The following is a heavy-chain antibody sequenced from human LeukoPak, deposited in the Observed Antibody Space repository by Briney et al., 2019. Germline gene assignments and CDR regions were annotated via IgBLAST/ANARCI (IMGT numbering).Heavy chain of an antibody. Sequence: GRSLRLSCAASGFTFSSYAMHWVRQAPGKGLEWVAVISYDGSNKYYADSVKGRFTISRDNSKNTLYLQMNSLRAEDTAVYYCARDSVSGSYFLDYWGQGTLVTVSS. CDR3: ARDSVSGSYFLDY. V-gene: IGHV3-30*04. J-gene: IGHJ4*02. CDR2: ISYDGSNK. CDR1: GFTFSSYA. D-gene: IGHD1-26*01.